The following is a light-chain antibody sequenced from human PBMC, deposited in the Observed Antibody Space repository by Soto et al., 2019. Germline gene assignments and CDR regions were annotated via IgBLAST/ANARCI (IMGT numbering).Light chain of an antibody. CDR3: QQYGSSPPGWT. CDR2: GAS. J-gene: IGKJ1*01. Sequence: EIVLTQSPGTLSLSPGERATLSCRASQSVSSSYLAWYQQKPGQAPRLLIYGASSRATGIPDRFSGSGSGTDFTLTISRLEPEDFAVYYCQQYGSSPPGWTSGQGTKVEIK. V-gene: IGKV3-20*01. CDR1: QSVSSSY.